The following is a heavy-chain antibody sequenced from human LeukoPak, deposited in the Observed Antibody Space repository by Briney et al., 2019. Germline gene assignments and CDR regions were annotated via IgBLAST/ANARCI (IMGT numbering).Heavy chain of an antibody. Sequence: PSETLSPTCAVYGGSLGGFFWTWIRQSPGKGLEWIGDIKHSGSTNYNPSLKSRVTISVDTSKNQFSLKLSSVTAADTAVYYCARMRRAREIAAAEDYWGQGTLVTVSS. CDR3: ARMRRAREIAAAEDY. CDR2: IKHSGST. V-gene: IGHV4-34*01. D-gene: IGHD6-13*01. J-gene: IGHJ4*02. CDR1: GGSLGGFF.